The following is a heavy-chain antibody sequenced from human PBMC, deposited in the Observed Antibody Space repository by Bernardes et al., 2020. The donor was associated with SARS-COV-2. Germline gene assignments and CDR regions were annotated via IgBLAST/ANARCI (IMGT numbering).Heavy chain of an antibody. D-gene: IGHD2-21*02. CDR1: GFTFSSYA. CDR2: ISGSGGST. Sequence: GGSLRLSCAASGFTFSSYAMSWVRQAPGKGLEWVSAISGSGGSTYYADSVKGRFTISRDNSKNTLYLQMNSLRAEDTAVYYCARGEKEVVTALPSLFDYWGQGTLVTVSS. V-gene: IGHV3-23*01. CDR3: ARGEKEVVTALPSLFDY. J-gene: IGHJ4*02.